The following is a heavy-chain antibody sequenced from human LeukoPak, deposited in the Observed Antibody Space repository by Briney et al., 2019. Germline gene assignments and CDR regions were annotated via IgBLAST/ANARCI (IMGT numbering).Heavy chain of an antibody. V-gene: IGHV3-74*01. D-gene: IGHD2-8*01. J-gene: IGHJ6*02. Sequence: PGGSLRLSCAVSGFKFSSYWMNWVRQVPGKGLMWVAHINTNGDSANYADSVKGRFTISRDNAKSTLSLQMNSLRAEDTAVYYCVREKEGSSNGKTGMDVWGQGTTVTVFS. CDR1: GFKFSSYW. CDR3: VREKEGSSNGKTGMDV. CDR2: INTNGDSA.